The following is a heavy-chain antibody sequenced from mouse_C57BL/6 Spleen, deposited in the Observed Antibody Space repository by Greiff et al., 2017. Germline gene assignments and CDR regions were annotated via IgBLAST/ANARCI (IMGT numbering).Heavy chain of an antibody. Sequence: QVQLQQPGAELVKPGASVKLSCKASGYTFTSYWMHWVKQRPGQGLEWIGMIHPNSGSTNYNEKFKSKATLTVDKSSSTAYMQLSSLTSEDSAVYYCARSETAQAPWCAYWGQGTLVTVSA. CDR3: ARSETAQAPWCAY. V-gene: IGHV1-64*01. CDR2: IHPNSGST. D-gene: IGHD3-2*02. CDR1: GYTFTSYW. J-gene: IGHJ3*01.